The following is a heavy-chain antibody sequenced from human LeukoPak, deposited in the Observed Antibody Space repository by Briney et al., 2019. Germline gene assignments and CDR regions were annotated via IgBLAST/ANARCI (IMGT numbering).Heavy chain of an antibody. CDR2: IYSGGST. CDR1: GFTVSSNY. Sequence: GGSLRLSCAASGFTVSSNYMSWVRQAPGKGLEWVSVIYSGGSTYYADSVKGRFTISRDKSKNTLYLQMNSLRAEDTAVYYCARAFSSSWSPYYFDYWGQGTLVTVSS. D-gene: IGHD6-13*01. V-gene: IGHV3-53*01. CDR3: ARAFSSSWSPYYFDY. J-gene: IGHJ4*02.